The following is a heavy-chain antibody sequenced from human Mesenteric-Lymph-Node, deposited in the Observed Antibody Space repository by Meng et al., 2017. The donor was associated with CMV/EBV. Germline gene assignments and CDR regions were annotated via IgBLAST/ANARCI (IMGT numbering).Heavy chain of an antibody. V-gene: IGHV5-51*01. J-gene: IGHJ2*01. D-gene: IGHD3-10*01. Sequence: KGSGDIFTSYWIGWVRQMPGKGLEWMGIIYPGDSDTRYSPSFQGQVTISADKSISTAYLQWSSLKASDTAMYYCARPGASGSYRYFHLWGRGTLVTVSS. CDR2: IYPGDSDT. CDR1: GDIFTSYW. CDR3: ARPGASGSYRYFHL.